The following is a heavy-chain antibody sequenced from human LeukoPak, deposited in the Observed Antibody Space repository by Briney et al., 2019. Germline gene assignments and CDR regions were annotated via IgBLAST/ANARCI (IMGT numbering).Heavy chain of an antibody. Sequence: SETLSLTCTVSGGSINSYYWSWIRQPAGKGLEWIGRIYTSGSTNFNPSLKSRVTMSVDTSKNQFSLKLTSVTAADTAVYYCARRGSDWYFDLWGRGTLVTVSS. J-gene: IGHJ2*01. D-gene: IGHD2-15*01. CDR2: IYTSGST. CDR1: GGSINSYY. CDR3: ARRGSDWYFDL. V-gene: IGHV4-4*07.